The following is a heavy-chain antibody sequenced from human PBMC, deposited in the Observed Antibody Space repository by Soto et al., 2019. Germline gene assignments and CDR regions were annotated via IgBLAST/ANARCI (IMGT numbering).Heavy chain of an antibody. J-gene: IGHJ6*02. CDR1: GGTFSSYA. V-gene: IGHV1-69*06. D-gene: IGHD3-22*01. Sequence: ASVKVSCKASGGTFSSYAISWVRQAPGQGLEWMGGIIPIFGTANYAQKFQGRVTITADKSTSTAYMELSSLRSEDTAVYYCATTDSSGYFWIGVYYGMDVWGQGTTVTVS. CDR2: IIPIFGTA. CDR3: ATTDSSGYFWIGVYYGMDV.